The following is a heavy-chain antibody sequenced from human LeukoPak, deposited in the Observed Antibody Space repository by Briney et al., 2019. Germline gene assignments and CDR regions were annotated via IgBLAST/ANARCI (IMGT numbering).Heavy chain of an antibody. J-gene: IGHJ4*02. CDR3: ARGMATGEMTFDY. V-gene: IGHV3-30-3*01. CDR2: ISYDGSNK. CDR1: GFTFSNAW. D-gene: IGHD5-24*01. Sequence: GGSLRLSCAASGFTFSNAWMSWVRQAPGKGLEWVAVISYDGSNKYYADSVKGRFTISRDNSKNTLYLQMNSLRAEDTAVYYCARGMATGEMTFDYWGQGTLVTVSS.